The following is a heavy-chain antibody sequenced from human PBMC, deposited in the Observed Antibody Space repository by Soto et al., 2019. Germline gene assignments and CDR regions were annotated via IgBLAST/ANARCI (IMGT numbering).Heavy chain of an antibody. CDR1: GFTFTSSA. Sequence: ASVKVSCKASGFTFTSSAMQWVRQARGQRLEWIGWIDVGSGNTNYAQKFQERVTITRDMSTSTAYMELSSLRSEDTAVYYCAAGENYYYYGMDVWGQGTTVTVSS. J-gene: IGHJ6*02. CDR2: IDVGSGNT. V-gene: IGHV1-58*02. CDR3: AAGENYYYYGMDV.